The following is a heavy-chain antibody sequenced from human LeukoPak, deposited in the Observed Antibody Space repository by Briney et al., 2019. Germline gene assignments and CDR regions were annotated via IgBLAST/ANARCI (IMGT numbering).Heavy chain of an antibody. CDR2: IQYDGSNK. CDR3: ARDGFDEGLYFDY. D-gene: IGHD3-9*01. V-gene: IGHV3-30*02. CDR1: GFTFSTYG. Sequence: GGSLRLSCAASGFTFSTYGMHWVSQAPGKGLEWVAFIQYDGSNKYYTDSVKGRFTISRDNSKNTLYLQMNSLRAEDTAVYSCARDGFDEGLYFDYWGQGNLVTVSS. J-gene: IGHJ4*02.